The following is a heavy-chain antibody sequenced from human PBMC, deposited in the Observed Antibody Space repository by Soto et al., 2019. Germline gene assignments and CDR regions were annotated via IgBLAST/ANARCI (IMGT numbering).Heavy chain of an antibody. CDR2: ISGGSGST. CDR3: VKDGPPWTILPSYFDY. J-gene: IGHJ4*02. Sequence: EVQLLESGGDLVQPGGSLRLSCAASAFTFTTYVITWVRQAPGKGLEWVSSISGGSGSTWYADSVKGRFTISRDNSKNILYLQMSSLRAEDTAVYYCVKDGPPWTILPSYFDYWGQGTLVIVSS. D-gene: IGHD3-3*01. CDR1: AFTFTTYV. V-gene: IGHV3-23*01.